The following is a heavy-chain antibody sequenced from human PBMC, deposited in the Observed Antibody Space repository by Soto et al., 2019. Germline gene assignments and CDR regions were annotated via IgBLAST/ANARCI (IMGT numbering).Heavy chain of an antibody. D-gene: IGHD5-12*01. Sequence: ASVKVSCKASGYTFFTYDISWVRQAPGQGLEWMGWISTYSGDTKYAQEFQGRVTMTTGTSTTTAYLELRSLRSDDTAVYYCARHHGPTTSENWFDPWGQGTLVTVSS. CDR2: ISTYSGDT. J-gene: IGHJ5*02. CDR1: GYTFFTYD. CDR3: ARHHGPTTSENWFDP. V-gene: IGHV1-18*01.